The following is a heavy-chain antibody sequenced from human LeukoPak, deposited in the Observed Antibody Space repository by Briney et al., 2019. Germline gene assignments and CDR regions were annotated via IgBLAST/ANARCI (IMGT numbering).Heavy chain of an antibody. CDR2: ISYDGSNK. CDR3: ARAGFLEWLLIDY. V-gene: IGHV3-30*01. CDR1: GFTFSSYA. Sequence: GRSLRLSCAASGFTFSSYAMHWVPQAQGKGLEWVAVISYDGSNKYYADSVKGRFTISRDNSKNTLYLQMNSLRAEDTAVYYCARAGFLEWLLIDYWGQGTLVTVSS. J-gene: IGHJ4*02. D-gene: IGHD3-3*01.